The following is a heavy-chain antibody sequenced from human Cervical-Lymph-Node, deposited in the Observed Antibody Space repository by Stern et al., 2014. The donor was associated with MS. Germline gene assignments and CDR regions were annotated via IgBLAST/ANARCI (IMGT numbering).Heavy chain of an antibody. CDR3: GSPPPRRSSNDPNFGLDV. CDR2: IYPGPPDS. CDR1: GYTFSKNW. V-gene: IGHV5-51*04. Sequence: EVQLVESGAEVKKPRDSLKISCKGSGYTFSKNWNAWGRQMPGKGLEWMGIIYPGPPDSRYTPPFQGRFTMSADKPINPPYLQCNSLKAADTAFYYCGSPPPRRSSNDPNFGLDVWGQGTTVTVSS. J-gene: IGHJ6*02. D-gene: IGHD6-6*01.